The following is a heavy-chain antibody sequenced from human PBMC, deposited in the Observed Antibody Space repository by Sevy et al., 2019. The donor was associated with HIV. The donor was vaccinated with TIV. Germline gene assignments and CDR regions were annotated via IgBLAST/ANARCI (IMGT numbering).Heavy chain of an antibody. CDR2: ISRRSTTI. J-gene: IGHJ4*02. D-gene: IGHD3-16*01. CDR1: GFPFSNYN. V-gene: IGHV3-48*02. CDR3: ARETPISAYNDF. Sequence: GGSLRLSCAASGFPFSNYNMNWVRQTPGRGLEWVSYISRRSTTIYDADSVKGRFTISRENHQSSLYLQMNALRDEDTAVFYCARETPISAYNDFWGQGTLVTVSS.